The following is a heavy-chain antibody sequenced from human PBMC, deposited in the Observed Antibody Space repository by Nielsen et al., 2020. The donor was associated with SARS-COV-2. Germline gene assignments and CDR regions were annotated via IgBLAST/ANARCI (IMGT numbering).Heavy chain of an antibody. CDR2: IKQDGSEK. D-gene: IGHD3-16*02. V-gene: IGHV3-7*03. CDR1: GFTFSGYW. J-gene: IGHJ4*02. CDR3: ARDSSLRYYFDY. Sequence: GESLKISCAASGFTFSGYWMSWVRQAPGKGLEWVANIKQDGSEKYYVDSVEGRFTISRDNAKNSLYLQMNSLRAEDTAVYFCARDSSLRYYFDYWGQGTLVTVSS.